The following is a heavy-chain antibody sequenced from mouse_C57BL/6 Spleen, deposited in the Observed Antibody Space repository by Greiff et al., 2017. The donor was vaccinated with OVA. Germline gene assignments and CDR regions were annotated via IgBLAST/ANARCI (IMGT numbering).Heavy chain of an antibody. Sequence: QVQLQQPGAELVKPGASVKMSCKASGYTFTSYWITWVKQRPGQGLEWIGDIYPGSGSTNYNEKFKSKATLTGDTSSSTAYMQLSSLTSEDSAVYYCAKIYYAHYFDYWGQGTTLTVSS. V-gene: IGHV1-55*01. D-gene: IGHD2-1*01. CDR2: IYPGSGST. J-gene: IGHJ2*01. CDR1: GYTFTSYW. CDR3: AKIYYAHYFDY.